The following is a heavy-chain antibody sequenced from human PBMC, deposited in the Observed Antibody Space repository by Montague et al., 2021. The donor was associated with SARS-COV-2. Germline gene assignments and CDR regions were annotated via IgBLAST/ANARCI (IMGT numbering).Heavy chain of an antibody. CDR3: ARDSYGMDV. CDR2: IYSGDST. V-gene: IGHV3-66*02. CDR1: GLTVSSNY. J-gene: IGHJ6*02. Sequence: SLRLSCAASGLTVSSNYMSWVRQAPGKGLEWVSVIYSGDSTYYADSVKGRFTISRDNSKNTLYLQMNSLRDEDTAVYYCARDSYGMDVWGQGTTVTVSS.